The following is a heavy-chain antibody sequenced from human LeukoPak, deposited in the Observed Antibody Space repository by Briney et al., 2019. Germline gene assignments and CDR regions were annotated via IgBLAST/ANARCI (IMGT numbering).Heavy chain of an antibody. J-gene: IGHJ4*02. CDR3: ARSGLRPHYFDY. V-gene: IGHV4-34*01. D-gene: IGHD4-17*01. CDR2: INHSGST. Sequence: SETLSLTCAVYGGSFSGYYWSWIRQPPGKGLEWIGEINHSGSTNYNPSLKSRVTISVDTSKNQFSLKLSSVTAADTAVYYCARSGLRPHYFDYWGQGTLVTVSS. CDR1: GGSFSGYY.